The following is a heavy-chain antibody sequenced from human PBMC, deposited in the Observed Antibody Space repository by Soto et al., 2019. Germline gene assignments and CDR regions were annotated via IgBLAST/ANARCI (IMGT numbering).Heavy chain of an antibody. Sequence: ASVKVSCKASGYTFTSYAMHWVRQAPGQRLEWMGWISAYNGNTNYAQKLQGRVTMTTDTSTSTAYMELRSLRSDDTAVYYCARGQRITMIVVARGDWFDPWGQGTLVTVSS. V-gene: IGHV1-18*01. CDR2: ISAYNGNT. CDR3: ARGQRITMIVVARGDWFDP. CDR1: GYTFTSYA. D-gene: IGHD3-22*01. J-gene: IGHJ5*02.